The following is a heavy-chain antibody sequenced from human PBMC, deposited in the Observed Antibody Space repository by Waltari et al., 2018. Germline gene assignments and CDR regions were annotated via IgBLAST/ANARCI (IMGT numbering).Heavy chain of an antibody. CDR2: INHSGST. CDR1: GGSFSGYY. D-gene: IGHD6-13*01. J-gene: IGHJ4*02. Sequence: VQLQQWGAGLLKPSETLSLTCAVYGGSFSGYYWSWIRQPPGKGLEWIGEINHSGSTNYNPSLKSRVTISVDTSKNQFSLKLSSVTAADTAVYYCAREFFTTGYSSSEAGYWGQGTLVTVSS. V-gene: IGHV4-34*01. CDR3: AREFFTTGYSSSEAGY.